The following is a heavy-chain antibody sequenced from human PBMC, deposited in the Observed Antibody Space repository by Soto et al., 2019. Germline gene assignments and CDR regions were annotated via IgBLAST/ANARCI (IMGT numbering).Heavy chain of an antibody. J-gene: IGHJ5*02. D-gene: IGHD3-3*01. CDR2: IYYSGST. CDR1: GGSISSGGYY. Sequence: SETLSLTCTVSGGSISSGGYYWSWIRQHPGKGLEWIGYIYYSGSTYYNPSLKSRVTISVDTSKNQFSLKLSSVTAADTAVYYCARGWEAGVVIPNNWFDPWGQGTLVTVSS. V-gene: IGHV4-31*03. CDR3: ARGWEAGVVIPNNWFDP.